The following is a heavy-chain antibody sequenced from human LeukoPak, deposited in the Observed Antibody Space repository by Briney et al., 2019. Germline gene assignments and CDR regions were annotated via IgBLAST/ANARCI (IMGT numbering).Heavy chain of an antibody. V-gene: IGHV1-69*13. D-gene: IGHD3-22*01. CDR1: GGTFSSYA. CDR2: IIPIFGTA. Sequence: ASVKVSCKASGGTFSSYAISWVRQAPGQGLEWMGGIIPIFGTANYAQKFQGRVTITADESTSIAYMELSSLRSEDTAVYYCASPRLQTYYYDSSGYPPPYYFDYWGQGTLVTVSS. J-gene: IGHJ4*02. CDR3: ASPRLQTYYYDSSGYPPPYYFDY.